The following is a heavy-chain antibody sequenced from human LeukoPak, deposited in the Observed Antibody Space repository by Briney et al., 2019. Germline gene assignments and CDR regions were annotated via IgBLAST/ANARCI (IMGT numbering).Heavy chain of an antibody. D-gene: IGHD6-13*01. J-gene: IGHJ4*02. CDR3: ARAPYSSSWYGIGYFDY. CDR1: GGSISIYY. V-gene: IGHV4-59*01. CDR2: IYYSGST. Sequence: PSETLSLTCTVSGGSISIYYWSWIRQPPGKGLEWIGYIYYSGSTNYNPSLKSRVTISVDTSKNQFSLKLSSVTAADTAVYYCARAPYSSSWYGIGYFDYWGQGTLVTVSS.